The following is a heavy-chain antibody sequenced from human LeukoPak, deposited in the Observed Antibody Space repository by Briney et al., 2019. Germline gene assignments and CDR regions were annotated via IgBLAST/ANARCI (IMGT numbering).Heavy chain of an antibody. V-gene: IGHV1-69*13. CDR2: IIPKFGTA. CDR1: RGTFSNYA. CDR3: ASSLIVVVSRLVRVPAANDY. D-gene: IGHD3-22*01. J-gene: IGHJ4*02. Sequence: GASVKVSCKSSRGTFSNYAISWVRQAPGQGLEWVGGIIPKFGTANYAQKFQGRVTITADESTSTAYMELSSLRSEDTAVYYCASSLIVVVSRLVRVPAANDYWGQGTLVTVSS.